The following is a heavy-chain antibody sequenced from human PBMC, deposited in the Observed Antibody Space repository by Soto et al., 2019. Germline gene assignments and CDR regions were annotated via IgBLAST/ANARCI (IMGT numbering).Heavy chain of an antibody. D-gene: IGHD5-12*01. V-gene: IGHV3-9*01. CDR1: GFNFDDYA. Sequence: PGGSLSLSCAASGFNFDDYAMHWVRQAPGKGLEWVSGISWNSGSIGYADSVKGRFTISRDNAKNSLYLQMNSLRAEDTALYYCAKDMQRRRDGYGGEFDYWGQGTLVTVS. J-gene: IGHJ4*02. CDR2: ISWNSGSI. CDR3: AKDMQRRRDGYGGEFDY.